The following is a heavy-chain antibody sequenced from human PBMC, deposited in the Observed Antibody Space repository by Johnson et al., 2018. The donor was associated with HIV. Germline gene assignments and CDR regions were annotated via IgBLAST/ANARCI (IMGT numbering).Heavy chain of an antibody. Sequence: VQLVESGGGLVQPGGSLRLSCAVSGFTVSTNYMSWVRQTPGKGLEWVSVIYSGGSTYYADSVKGRFTISRDNSKNTLYLQMNSLRPEDTAVYYCSSPWYYDMYAFDIWGQGTLVTVSS. J-gene: IGHJ3*02. CDR1: GFTVSTNY. D-gene: IGHD3-22*01. CDR2: IYSGGST. CDR3: SSPWYYDMYAFDI. V-gene: IGHV3-66*02.